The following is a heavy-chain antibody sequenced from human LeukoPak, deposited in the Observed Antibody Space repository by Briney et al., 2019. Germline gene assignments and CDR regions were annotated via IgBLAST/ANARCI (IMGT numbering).Heavy chain of an antibody. V-gene: IGHV3-21*01. J-gene: IGHJ4*02. D-gene: IGHD4-23*01. CDR1: GFTLSSYS. CDR2: ISSSSSYI. CDR3: ARDRDYGGSPTDY. Sequence: GGSLRLSCAASGFTLSSYSMNWVRQAPGKWLEWVSSISSSSSYIYYADSVKGRFTISRDNAKNSLYLQMNSLRAEDTAVYYCARDRDYGGSPTDYWGQGTLVTVSS.